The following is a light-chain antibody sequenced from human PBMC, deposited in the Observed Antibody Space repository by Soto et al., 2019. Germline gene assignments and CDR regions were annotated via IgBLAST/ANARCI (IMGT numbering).Light chain of an antibody. CDR2: GAS. CDR3: QQHNQWPIT. J-gene: IGKJ5*01. Sequence: IELTQSPGTLSSIPCDTVTLSCRASQSVSSSQLAWYQQKPGQAPRLLIYGASSRATGIPDRFSGSGSGTDFTLTISSLEPEDFAVYYCQQHNQWPITFGQGTRLEIK. V-gene: IGKV3D-20*02. CDR1: QSVSSSQ.